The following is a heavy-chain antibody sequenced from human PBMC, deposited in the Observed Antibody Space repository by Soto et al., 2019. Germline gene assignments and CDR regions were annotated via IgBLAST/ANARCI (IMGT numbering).Heavy chain of an antibody. V-gene: IGHV3-23*01. CDR1: GFTFSTYA. D-gene: IGHD3-3*01. J-gene: IGHJ6*02. CDR2: ISSSGDGT. CDR3: AKNGDFWSWGMDV. Sequence: GGSLRLSCAASGFTFSTYAMTWVRQAPGKGLEWVAIISSSGDGTYYVDFVKGRFTISRDNSRNTLNLQMNSLRAEDTAVYYCAKNGDFWSWGMDVWGQGTTVTVSS.